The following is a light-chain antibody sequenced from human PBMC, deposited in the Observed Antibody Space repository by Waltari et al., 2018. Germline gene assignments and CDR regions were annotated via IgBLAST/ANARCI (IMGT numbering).Light chain of an antibody. CDR3: QQYYNWPRT. Sequence: EILMTQSPATLSVSPGGRAPLSCRASQSAGSNLAWFQQRPGPAPRLLMYDASTRATGIPARFSGTGSGTEFTLTISSLQSEDFAVYYCQQYYNWPRTFGQGTKVEI. J-gene: IGKJ1*01. CDR1: QSAGSN. CDR2: DAS. V-gene: IGKV3-15*01.